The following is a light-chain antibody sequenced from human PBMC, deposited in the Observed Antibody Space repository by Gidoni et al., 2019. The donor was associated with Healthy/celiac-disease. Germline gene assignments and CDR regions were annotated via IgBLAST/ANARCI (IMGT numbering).Light chain of an antibody. CDR2: DVS. CDR3: SSYTSSSVV. Sequence: QSALHQPASVTGAPGQSITSSCTGTSSDACGYNYVSCYQQHPGKAPKLMIYDVSTRPSGLSNPFSGSKSGNTPSLTLSGLQAEDEADYYCSSYTSSSVVFGGGTKLTVL. CDR1: SSDACGYNY. V-gene: IGLV2-14*03. J-gene: IGLJ3*02.